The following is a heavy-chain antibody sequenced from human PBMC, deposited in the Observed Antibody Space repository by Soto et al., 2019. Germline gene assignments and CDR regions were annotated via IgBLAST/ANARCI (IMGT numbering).Heavy chain of an antibody. CDR3: VKASYYASTGSIYGLFDY. J-gene: IGHJ4*02. CDR2: VPRGRDTS. CDR1: GFAFSRYA. Sequence: VQLVESGGGLVQPGGSLRLSCVASGFAFSRYAMYWVRQAPGRRPEWVAVVPRGRDTSLHADSVKGRFSISRDNSKNTLFLQMDSLRVEDTAVYYCVKASYYASTGSIYGLFDYWGQGTLVTVSS. D-gene: IGHD3-22*01. V-gene: IGHV3-30*04.